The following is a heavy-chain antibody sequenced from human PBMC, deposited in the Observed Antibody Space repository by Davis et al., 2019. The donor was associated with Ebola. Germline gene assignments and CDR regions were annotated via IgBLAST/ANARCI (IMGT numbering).Heavy chain of an antibody. J-gene: IGHJ4*02. Sequence: SETLSLTCIVSGGSITSYYWSWIRQPAGKGLEWIGRIYGGGSTTYNPSLESRATMSVDRSKNQFSLKMTSVTAADTAVYFCARGQESSYTVKWARFDSWGQGTLVTVSS. CDR3: ARGQESSYTVKWARFDS. CDR1: GGSITSYY. V-gene: IGHV4-4*07. D-gene: IGHD1-26*01. CDR2: IYGGGST.